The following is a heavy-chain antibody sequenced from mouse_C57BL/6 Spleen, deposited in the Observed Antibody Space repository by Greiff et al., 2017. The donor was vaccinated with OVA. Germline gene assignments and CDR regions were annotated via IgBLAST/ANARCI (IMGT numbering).Heavy chain of an antibody. CDR3: ARGDYSNSWFAY. J-gene: IGHJ3*01. CDR2: IYPGDGDT. V-gene: IGHV1-82*01. CDR1: GYAFRSSW. D-gene: IGHD2-5*01. Sequence: VQLQQSGPELVKPGASVKISCKASGYAFRSSWMNWVKQRPGKGLEWIGRIYPGDGDTNYNGKFKGKATLTADKSSSTAYMQLSSLTSEDSAVYFCARGDYSNSWFAYWGQGTLVTVSA.